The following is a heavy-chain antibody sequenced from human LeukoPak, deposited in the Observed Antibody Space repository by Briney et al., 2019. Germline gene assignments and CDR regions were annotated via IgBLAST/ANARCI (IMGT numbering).Heavy chain of an antibody. Sequence: PETPSHTRTVPGGSISSYYWRWIRPPPGKGLERVWHIYYSGSTNYNPSLKSRVTISVDTSKNQFSLTLSSVTAADTAVYYCASSARGGQPYAFEIWGQGTMVTVSS. CDR1: GGSISSYY. D-gene: IGHD3-10*01. CDR2: IYYSGST. CDR3: ASSARGGQPYAFEI. V-gene: IGHV4-59*01. J-gene: IGHJ3*02.